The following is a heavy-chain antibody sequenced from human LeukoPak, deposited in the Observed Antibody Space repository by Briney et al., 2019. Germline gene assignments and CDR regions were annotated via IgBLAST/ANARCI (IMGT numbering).Heavy chain of an antibody. V-gene: IGHV4-39*01. CDR1: GGSIGSSTYY. CDR2: IYYSGST. CDR3: ARSTTIKGWFDP. Sequence: SETLSLTCTVSGGSIGSSTYYWGWIRQPPGKGLEWIGSIYYSGSTYYNPSLKSRVTISVDTSKNQFSLNLTSVTAADTAVYYGARSTTIKGWFDPWGQGTLVAVSS. D-gene: IGHD4-11*01. J-gene: IGHJ5*02.